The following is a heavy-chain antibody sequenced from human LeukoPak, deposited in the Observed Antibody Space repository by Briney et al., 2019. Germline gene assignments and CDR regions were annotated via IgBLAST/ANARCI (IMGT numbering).Heavy chain of an antibody. CDR1: GFTFSSYW. D-gene: IGHD6-13*01. V-gene: IGHV3-7*03. CDR3: ARVGSSSFDGAFDI. CDR2: IKQDGSEK. Sequence: PGGSLRLSCAASGFTFSSYWMSWVRQAPGKGLEWVANIKQDGSEKYYVDSVKGRFTISRDNAKNSLYLQMNSLRAEDTALYYCARVGSSSFDGAFDIWGQGTMVTVSS. J-gene: IGHJ3*02.